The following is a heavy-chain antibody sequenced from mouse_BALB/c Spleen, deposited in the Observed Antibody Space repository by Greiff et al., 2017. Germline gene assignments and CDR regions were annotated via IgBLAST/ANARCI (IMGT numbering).Heavy chain of an antibody. V-gene: IGHV1-80*01. Sequence: QVQLKQSGAELVRPGSSVKISCKASGYAFSSYWMNWVEQRPGQGLEWIGQIYPGDGDTNYNGKFKGKATLTADKSSSTAYMQLSSLTSADSAVYFCARRMITDAMDYWGQGTSVTVSS. CDR2: IYPGDGDT. J-gene: IGHJ4*01. CDR3: ARRMITDAMDY. D-gene: IGHD2-4*01. CDR1: GYAFSSYW.